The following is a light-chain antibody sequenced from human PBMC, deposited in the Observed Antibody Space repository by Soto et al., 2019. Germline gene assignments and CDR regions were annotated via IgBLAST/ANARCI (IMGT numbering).Light chain of an antibody. CDR1: SSDVGIYNY. V-gene: IGLV2-11*01. J-gene: IGLJ2*01. CDR3: CSYAGSYTLV. CDR2: DVS. Sequence: QSALTQPRSVSGSPGQSVTISCTGTSSDVGIYNYVSWYQQHPGKAPKLMIYDVSERPSGVPDRFSGSKSGNTASLTISGLQAEDEADYNCCSYAGSYTLVFGGGTKLTVL.